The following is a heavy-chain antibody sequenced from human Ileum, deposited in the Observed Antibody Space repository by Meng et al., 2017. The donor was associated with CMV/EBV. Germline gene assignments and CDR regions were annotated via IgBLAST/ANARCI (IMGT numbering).Heavy chain of an antibody. CDR2: ANHIGGT. CDR1: GGSFFGYY. V-gene: IGHV4-34*01. J-gene: IGHJ3*02. Sequence: GSLRLSCAVYGGSFFGYYWTWIRQLPGKGLEWSGEANHIGGTTYNPSLKSRVTMSVDTSKNQFSLNLTSVTAADTAVYYCARVAILDAFDMWGQGTMVTVSS. D-gene: IGHD3-3*01. CDR3: ARVAILDAFDM.